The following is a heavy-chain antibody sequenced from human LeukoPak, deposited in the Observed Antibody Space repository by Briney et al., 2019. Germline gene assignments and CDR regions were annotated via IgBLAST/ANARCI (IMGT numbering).Heavy chain of an antibody. CDR1: GFTFSSYS. CDR3: ARDRGRGTTTTGSNWFDP. V-gene: IGHV3-21*01. J-gene: IGHJ5*02. Sequence: GGSLRLSCAGSGFTFSSYSMNWVRQAPGKGLEWVSSMGSSGTKGYYADSVKGRFIISRDNAKNSLFLQMNSLRAEDSALYYCARDRGRGTTTTGSNWFDPWGQGTLVTVSS. CDR2: MGSSGTKG. D-gene: IGHD1-1*01.